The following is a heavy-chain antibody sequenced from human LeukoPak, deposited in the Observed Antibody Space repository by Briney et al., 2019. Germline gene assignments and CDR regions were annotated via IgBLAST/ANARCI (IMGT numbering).Heavy chain of an antibody. CDR1: GFTFSGSA. J-gene: IGHJ4*02. D-gene: IGHD3-3*01. Sequence: GGSLRLSCAASGFTFSGSAMHWVRQASGKGLEWVGRIRSKANSYATAYAASVKGRFTISRDDSKNTAYLQMNSLKTEDTAVYYCTSSYRYDFWSGYYPAGYWGQGTLVTVSS. V-gene: IGHV3-73*01. CDR2: IRSKANSYAT. CDR3: TSSYRYDFWSGYYPAGY.